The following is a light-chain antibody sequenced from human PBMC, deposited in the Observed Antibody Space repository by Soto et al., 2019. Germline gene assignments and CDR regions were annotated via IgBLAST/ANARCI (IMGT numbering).Light chain of an antibody. V-gene: IGLV2-14*01. Sequence: QSAPTQPASLHGSPGQSITISCTGTSREDGGYNYVSCYQQHPGKAPKLMIYEVSNRPSGVSNRFSGSKSGNTASLTISGLQAEDEADYYCSSYTSSSTLVFGGGTKLTVL. CDR1: SREDGGYNY. CDR3: SSYTSSSTLV. CDR2: EVS. J-gene: IGLJ2*01.